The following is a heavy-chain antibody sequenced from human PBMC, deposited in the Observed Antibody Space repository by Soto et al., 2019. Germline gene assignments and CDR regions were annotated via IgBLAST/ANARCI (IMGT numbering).Heavy chain of an antibody. V-gene: IGHV3-23*01. CDR2: ISGSGGST. CDR1: GFTFSSYG. J-gene: IGHJ1*01. Sequence: GGSLRLSCAASGFTFSSYGLHWVRQAPGKGLEWVSVISGSGGSTYYADSGKVRFTLSRDNSTNTVYLQMNSPRAEDTAVYYRAQDSPVGVPLGRDLHDWGQGTLVSV. CDR3: AQDSPVGVPLGRDLHD. D-gene: IGHD3-16*01.